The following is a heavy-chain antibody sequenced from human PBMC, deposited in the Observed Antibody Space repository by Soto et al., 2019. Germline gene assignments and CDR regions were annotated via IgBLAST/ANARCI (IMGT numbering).Heavy chain of an antibody. V-gene: IGHV3-53*01. CDR1: GFNVSTNY. D-gene: IGHD1-20*01. CDR3: VRRAITATTNWGAFDV. Sequence: PGGSLRLSCAASGFNVSTNYMTWVRQAPGKGLEWVSVIYSGGTTYYADSVKGRFIISRDNSRRTLHLQMDSLRAEDAAVYFCVRRAITATTNWGAFDVWGQGTVVTVSS. CDR2: IYSGGTT. J-gene: IGHJ3*01.